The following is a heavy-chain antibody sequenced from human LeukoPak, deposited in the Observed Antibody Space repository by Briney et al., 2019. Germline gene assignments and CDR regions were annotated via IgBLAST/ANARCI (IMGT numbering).Heavy chain of an antibody. CDR2: IYYSGST. CDR1: GGSISSSSYY. J-gene: IGHJ3*02. Sequence: SETLSLTCTVSGGSISSSSYYWGWIRQPPGKGLEWIGSIYYSGSTYYSPSLKSRVTISVDTSKNQFSLKLSSVTAADTAVYYCASPNYDSSGYYHGLDAFDIWGQGTMVTVSS. D-gene: IGHD3-22*01. V-gene: IGHV4-39*01. CDR3: ASPNYDSSGYYHGLDAFDI.